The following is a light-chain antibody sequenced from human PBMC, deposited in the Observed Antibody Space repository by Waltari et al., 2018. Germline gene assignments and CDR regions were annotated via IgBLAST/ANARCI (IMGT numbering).Light chain of an antibody. J-gene: IGKJ2*01. Sequence: DIVMTQSPDSLSVSLGERATINCKFSQIVFYSSYNKNDLAWYQQKPGQPPTLLIYWASTRESGVPDRFSGSGSGTDFTLTISSLQAEDVAVYYCHQYYSIPYTFGQGTKLEVK. CDR2: WAS. CDR3: HQYYSIPYT. V-gene: IGKV4-1*01. CDR1: QIVFYSSYNKND.